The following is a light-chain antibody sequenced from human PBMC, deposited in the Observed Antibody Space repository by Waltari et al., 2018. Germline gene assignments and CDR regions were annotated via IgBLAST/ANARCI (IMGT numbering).Light chain of an antibody. CDR2: AAT. CDR3: QQYNNWYS. CDR1: QSVSVN. J-gene: IGKJ2*03. Sequence: EKVMTQSPATLSVSPGDVVTLSCRASQSVSVNVAWYQHRPGQAPRLLIYAATTRASGIPAMFSSSGSGTEFTLTISVLQSDVRALYCWQQYNNWYSFGQGTKLEIK. V-gene: IGKV3-15*01.